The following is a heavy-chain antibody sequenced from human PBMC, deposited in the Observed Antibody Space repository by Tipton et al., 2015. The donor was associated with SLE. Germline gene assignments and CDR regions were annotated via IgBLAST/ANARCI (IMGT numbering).Heavy chain of an antibody. J-gene: IGHJ2*01. CDR2: IYTSGST. CDR3: ARGAVTHWYFDL. V-gene: IGHV4-4*08. D-gene: IGHD4-11*01. Sequence: LRLSCTVSGGSISSYYWSWIRQPPGKGLEWIGYIYTSGSTNYNPSLTSRVTISVDTSKNQFSLKLSSVTAADTAVYYCARGAVTHWYFDLWGRGTLVTVSS. CDR1: GGSISSYY.